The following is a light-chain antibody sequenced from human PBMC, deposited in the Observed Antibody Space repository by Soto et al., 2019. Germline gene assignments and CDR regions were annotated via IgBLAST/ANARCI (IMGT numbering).Light chain of an antibody. J-gene: IGKJ5*01. CDR3: QQYGSSPRT. Sequence: ESVLTQSPGTLSLSPGEMATLSCSASQTVISSSLAWYQQKPGQAPRLLIFGASTRAAGFPDRFSGSGSGTDFTLTISRLEPEDFAVYYCQQYGSSPRTFGQGTRLEIK. V-gene: IGKV3-20*01. CDR1: QTVISSS. CDR2: GAS.